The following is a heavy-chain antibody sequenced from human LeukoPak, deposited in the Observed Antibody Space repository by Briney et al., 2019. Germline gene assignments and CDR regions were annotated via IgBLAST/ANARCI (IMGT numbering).Heavy chain of an antibody. V-gene: IGHV3-23*01. CDR2: ISGSGGST. CDR1: GFTFSSYA. Sequence: GGSLRLSCAASGFTFSSYAMSWVRQAPGKGLEWVSAISGSGGSTYYADSVKGRFTISRDNSNNTLYLQMNSLRAEDTAVYYCAKARDYYDSRGFFDYWGQGTLVTVSS. CDR3: AKARDYYDSRGFFDY. J-gene: IGHJ4*02. D-gene: IGHD3-22*01.